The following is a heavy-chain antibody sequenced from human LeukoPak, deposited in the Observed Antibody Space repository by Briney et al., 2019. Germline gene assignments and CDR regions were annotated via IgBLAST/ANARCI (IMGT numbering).Heavy chain of an antibody. Sequence: KSSETLSLTCTVSGGSISSGSYYWSWIRQPAGKGLEWIGRIYTSGSTNYNPSLKSRVTISVDTSKNQFSLKLSSVTAADTAVYYCASCPYGDYSCFDYWGQGTLVTVSS. D-gene: IGHD4-17*01. V-gene: IGHV4-61*02. CDR3: ASCPYGDYSCFDY. CDR1: GGSISSGSYY. CDR2: IYTSGST. J-gene: IGHJ4*02.